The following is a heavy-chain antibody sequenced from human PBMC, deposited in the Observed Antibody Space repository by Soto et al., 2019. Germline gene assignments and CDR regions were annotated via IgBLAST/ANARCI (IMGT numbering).Heavy chain of an antibody. J-gene: IGHJ4*02. CDR1: GYSITSYW. Sequence: GESLKIYCKGSGYSITSYWIGWMRQMPGKGLERMGIIYPGDSDTRYIPSFQGQVTISADKSISAAYLQWSSLKASDTAMYYCARLYRELIIYFDYWGQGTLVTVSS. D-gene: IGHD1-7*01. CDR2: IYPGDSDT. CDR3: ARLYRELIIYFDY. V-gene: IGHV5-51*01.